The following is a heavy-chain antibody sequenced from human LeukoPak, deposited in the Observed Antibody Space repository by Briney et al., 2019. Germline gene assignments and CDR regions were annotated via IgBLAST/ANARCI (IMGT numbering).Heavy chain of an antibody. J-gene: IGHJ6*02. CDR1: GFTFSSYS. Sequence: KTGGSLRLSCAASGFTFSSYSMNWVRQAPGKGLEWVSSISSSSSYIYYADSVKGRFTISRDNAKNSLYLQMNSLRAEDTAVYYCARDKVTIFGVPVEGMDVWGQGTTVTVSS. D-gene: IGHD3-3*01. V-gene: IGHV3-21*01. CDR3: ARDKVTIFGVPVEGMDV. CDR2: ISSSSSYI.